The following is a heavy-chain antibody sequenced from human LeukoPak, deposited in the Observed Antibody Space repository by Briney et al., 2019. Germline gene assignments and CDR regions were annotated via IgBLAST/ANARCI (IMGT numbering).Heavy chain of an antibody. J-gene: IGHJ4*02. CDR3: ARTYCSSTSCEGYFDY. Sequence: GASVKVSCKASGYTFTGYYMHWVRQAPGHRLEWMGWINPNSGGTNYAQKFQGWVTMTRDTSISTAYMELSRLRSDDTAVYYCARTYCSSTSCEGYFDYWGQGTLVPVSS. D-gene: IGHD2-2*01. CDR1: GYTFTGYY. V-gene: IGHV1-2*04. CDR2: INPNSGGT.